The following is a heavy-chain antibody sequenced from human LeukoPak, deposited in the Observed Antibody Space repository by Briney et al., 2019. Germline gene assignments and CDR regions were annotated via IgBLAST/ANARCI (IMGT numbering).Heavy chain of an antibody. J-gene: IGHJ4*02. CDR3: ASLVGATWAY. V-gene: IGHV1-69*05. Sequence: SVKVSCEASGGTFSSYAISWVRQAPGQGLEWMGRIIPIFGTANYAQKFQGRVTITTDESTSTAYMELSSLRSEDTAVYYCASLVGATWAYWGQGTLVTVSS. CDR1: GGTFSSYA. CDR2: IIPIFGTA. D-gene: IGHD1-26*01.